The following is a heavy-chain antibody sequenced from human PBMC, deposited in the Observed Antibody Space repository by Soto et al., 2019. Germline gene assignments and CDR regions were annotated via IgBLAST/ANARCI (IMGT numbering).Heavy chain of an antibody. V-gene: IGHV3-53*01. CDR2: IYSGGST. J-gene: IGHJ4*02. CDR1: GFTDSSNY. D-gene: IGHD4-17*01. Sequence: PGGSLRLSCAASGFTDSSNYMSWVRQAPGKGLEWVSVIYSGGSTYYADSVKGRFTISRDNSKNTLYLQMNSLRAEDTAVYYCARVNVYGGNSVDYWRQGTLVTVSS. CDR3: ARVNVYGGNSVDY.